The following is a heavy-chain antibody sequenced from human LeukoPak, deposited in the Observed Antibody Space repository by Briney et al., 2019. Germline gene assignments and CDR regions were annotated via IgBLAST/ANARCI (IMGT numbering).Heavy chain of an antibody. CDR2: IIGSGGST. Sequence: GGSLRLSCAASGFTFSSYAMSWVRQAPGKGLEWVSAIIGSGGSTYYADSVKGRFTISRDNSKNTLYLQMNSLRAEDTAVYYCSSWYFDAFDIWGQGTMVTVSS. D-gene: IGHD6-13*01. J-gene: IGHJ3*02. CDR3: SSWYFDAFDI. V-gene: IGHV3-23*01. CDR1: GFTFSSYA.